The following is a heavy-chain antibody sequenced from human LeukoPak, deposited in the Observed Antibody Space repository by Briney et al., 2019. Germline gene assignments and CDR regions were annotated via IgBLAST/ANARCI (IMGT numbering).Heavy chain of an antibody. CDR1: GFTFSSYS. CDR2: ISSSSSYI. V-gene: IGHV3-21*01. Sequence: PGRSLRLSCAASGFTFSSYSMNWVRQAPGKGLEWVSSISSSSSYIYYADSVKGRFTISRDNAKNPLYLQMNSLRAEDTAVYYCAREGHDAFDIWGQGTMVTVSS. J-gene: IGHJ3*02. D-gene: IGHD5-12*01. CDR3: AREGHDAFDI.